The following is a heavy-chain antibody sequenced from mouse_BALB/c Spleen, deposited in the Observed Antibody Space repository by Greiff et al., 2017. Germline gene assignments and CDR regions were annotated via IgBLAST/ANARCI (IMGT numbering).Heavy chain of an antibody. CDR1: GYTFTDYN. Sequence: EVKLVESGPELVKPGASVKISCKASGYTFTDYNMHWVKQSHGKSLEWIGYIYPYNGGTGYNQKFKSKATLTVDNSSSTAYMELRSLTSEDSAVYYCARRGYAMDYWGQGTSVTVSS. CDR2: IYPYNGGT. V-gene: IGHV1S29*02. J-gene: IGHJ4*01. CDR3: ARRGYAMDY.